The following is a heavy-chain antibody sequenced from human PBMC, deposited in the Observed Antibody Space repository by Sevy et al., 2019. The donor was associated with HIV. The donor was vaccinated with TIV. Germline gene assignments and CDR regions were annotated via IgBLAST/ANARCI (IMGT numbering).Heavy chain of an antibody. CDR3: ARSKVGVGDAFDI. V-gene: IGHV3-74*01. J-gene: IGHJ3*02. CDR1: GFTFSSHW. Sequence: GESLKISCAASGFTFSSHWMQWVRQAPGKGLVWVSRLNYDGSYTTYADSVKGRFTISRDNAKSTLYLQMNSLRAEDTALYYCARSKVGVGDAFDIWGQGTMVTVSS. CDR2: LNYDGSYT. D-gene: IGHD3-16*01.